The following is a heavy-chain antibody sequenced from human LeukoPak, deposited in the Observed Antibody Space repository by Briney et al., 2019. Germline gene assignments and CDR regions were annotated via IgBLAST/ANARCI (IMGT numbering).Heavy chain of an antibody. CDR1: GFTLSSYS. J-gene: IGHJ4*02. CDR2: IDSDTYGNTI. CDR3: ARDWMSGKFYGYYFDS. V-gene: IGHV3-48*04. D-gene: IGHD2/OR15-2a*01. Sequence: GGSLRLSCAASGFTLSSYSMNWVRQAPGKGLEWISYIDSDTYGNTIYYPHTVKGRFTISRDNARNSLYLQMNSLRAEDTAVYYCARDWMSGKFYGYYFDSWGQGTLVTVSS.